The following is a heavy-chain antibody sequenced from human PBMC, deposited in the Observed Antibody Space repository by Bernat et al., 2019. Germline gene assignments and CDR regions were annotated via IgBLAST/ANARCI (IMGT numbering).Heavy chain of an antibody. CDR1: GFTFSSHG. J-gene: IGHJ3*02. D-gene: IGHD2-15*01. V-gene: IGHV3-30*02. Sequence: QVQLVVSGGGVVQPGESLRLSCAASGFTFSSHGMHWVRQAPGKGLEWVAFIRYDGSNTYYADFVKGRFTISRDNSKNTLYRQMNSLRAEDTALYYCANGGYCNGGSCYFSAFDIWGQGTMVTVSS. CDR2: IRYDGSNT. CDR3: ANGGYCNGGSCYFSAFDI.